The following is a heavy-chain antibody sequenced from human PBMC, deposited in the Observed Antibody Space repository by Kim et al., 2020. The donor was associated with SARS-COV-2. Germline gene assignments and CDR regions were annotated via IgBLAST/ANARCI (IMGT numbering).Heavy chain of an antibody. CDR2: INTNTGNP. D-gene: IGHD2-2*01. CDR1: GYTFTSYA. J-gene: IGHJ6*02. V-gene: IGHV7-4-1*02. Sequence: ASVKVSCKASGYTFTSYAMNWVRQAPGQGLEWMGWINTNTGNPTYAQGFTGRFVFSLDTSVSTAYLQISSLKAEDTAVYYCARESIRDIVVVKRGFYYYGMDVWGQGTTVTVSS. CDR3: ARESIRDIVVVKRGFYYYGMDV.